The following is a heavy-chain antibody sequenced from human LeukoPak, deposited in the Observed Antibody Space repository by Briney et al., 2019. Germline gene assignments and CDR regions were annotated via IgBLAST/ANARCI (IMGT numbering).Heavy chain of an antibody. Sequence: PSETLSLTCTVSSGSISSSSYYWGWLRQPPGKGLEWIGSIYYSGSTYYDPSLKSRVTISVDTSKNQFSLKLSSVTAADTAVYYCARLTIYASGEDSWGQGTLVTVSS. CDR1: SGSISSSSYY. J-gene: IGHJ4*02. V-gene: IGHV4-39*01. D-gene: IGHD2/OR15-2a*01. CDR3: ARLTIYASGEDS. CDR2: IYYSGST.